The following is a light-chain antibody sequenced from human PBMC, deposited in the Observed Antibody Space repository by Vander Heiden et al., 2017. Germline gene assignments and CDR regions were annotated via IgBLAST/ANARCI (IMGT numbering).Light chain of an antibody. CDR2: NNN. CDR3: ATWDDSLNGPT. Sequence: SVLTQPPSASGTPGLRVTISCSGSSSNIGYNHVNWYQQLPGTAPKLLVYNNNQRPSGVPDRFSGSKSGTSASLAISGLQSEDEADYYCATWDDSLNGPTFGGGTKLTVL. J-gene: IGLJ2*01. V-gene: IGLV1-44*01. CDR1: SSNIGYNH.